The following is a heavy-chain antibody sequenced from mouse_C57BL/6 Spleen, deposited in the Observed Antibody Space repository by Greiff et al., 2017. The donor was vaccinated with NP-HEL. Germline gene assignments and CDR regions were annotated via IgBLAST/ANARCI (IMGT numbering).Heavy chain of an antibody. CDR2: IDPSDSYT. V-gene: IGHV1-69*01. CDR3: ARVVYYGSSYYWYFDV. CDR1: GYTFTSYW. J-gene: IGHJ1*03. Sequence: QVQLQQPGAELVMPGASVKLSCKASGYTFTSYWMHWVKQRPGQGLEWIGEIDPSDSYTNYNQKFKGKSTLTVDKSSSTAYMQLRSLTSEDSAVYYCARVVYYGSSYYWYFDVWGTGTTVTVSS. D-gene: IGHD1-1*01.